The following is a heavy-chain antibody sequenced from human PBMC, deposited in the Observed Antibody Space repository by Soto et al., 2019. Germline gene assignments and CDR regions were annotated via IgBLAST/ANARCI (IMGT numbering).Heavy chain of an antibody. CDR1: GGTFSSYT. D-gene: IGHD2-15*01. J-gene: IGHJ4*02. CDR2: IIPILGIA. Sequence: QVQLVQSGAEVKKPGSSVKVSCKASGGTFSSYTISWVRQAPGQGLEWMGRIIPILGIANYAQKFQGRVTITADKSTSTAYMDLSSLRSEDTAVYYCAIVPAQDCSGGSCSDYWGQGTLVTVSS. V-gene: IGHV1-69*02. CDR3: AIVPAQDCSGGSCSDY.